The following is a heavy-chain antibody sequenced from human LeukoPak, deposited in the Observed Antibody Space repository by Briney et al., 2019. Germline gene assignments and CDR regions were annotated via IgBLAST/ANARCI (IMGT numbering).Heavy chain of an antibody. CDR2: INHSGST. D-gene: IGHD3-22*01. CDR1: GGSFSAYY. J-gene: IGHJ4*02. CDR3: ARATSITVIVVAKYYFDY. V-gene: IGHV4-34*01. Sequence: SETLSLTCAVYGGSFSAYYWSWIRQPPGEGLEWIGEINHSGSTNYNPSLKSRVTISVDTSKNQFSLKLSSVTAADTAVYYCARATSITVIVVAKYYFDYWGQGALVPVSS.